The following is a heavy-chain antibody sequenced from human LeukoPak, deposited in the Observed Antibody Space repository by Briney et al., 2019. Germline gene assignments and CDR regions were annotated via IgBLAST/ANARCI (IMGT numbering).Heavy chain of an antibody. V-gene: IGHV4-39*07. CDR3: ARVVTAAVLDV. Sequence: SETLSLTCTVSGGPISGSITWGWVRQPPGKGPEWIGNVHYDGRTASNPSLKSRVTMSLDTSTNQFSLKMKSVTATDTALYYCARVVTAAVLDVWGQGILVTIAS. CDR2: VHYDGRT. CDR1: GGPISGSIT. D-gene: IGHD6-25*01. J-gene: IGHJ4*02.